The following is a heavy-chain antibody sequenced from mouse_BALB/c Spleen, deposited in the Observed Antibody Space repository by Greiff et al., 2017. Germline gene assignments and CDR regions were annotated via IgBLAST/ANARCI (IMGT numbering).Heavy chain of an antibody. V-gene: IGHV1-80*01. D-gene: IGHD2-10*01. J-gene: IGHJ3*01. CDR1: GYAFSSYW. CDR2: IYPGDGDN. Sequence: QVQLKESGAELVRPGSSVKISCKASGYAFSSYWMNWVKQRPGQGLEWIGQIYPGDGDNNYNGKFKGKATLTADKSSSTAYMQLSSLTSEDSAVYCCARWPTTDWFAYWGQGTLVTVSA. CDR3: ARWPTTDWFAY.